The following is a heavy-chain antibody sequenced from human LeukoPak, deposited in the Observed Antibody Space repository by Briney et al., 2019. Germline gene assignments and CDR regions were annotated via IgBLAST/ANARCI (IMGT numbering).Heavy chain of an antibody. CDR1: GGSISSGDYY. J-gene: IGHJ4*02. Sequence: SETLSLTCTVSGGSISSGDYYWSWIRQPPGKGLEWIGYIYYSGSTYYNPSLKSRVTISVDTSKNQFSLKLSSVTAADTAVYYCARAASSGYYLNWGQGTLVTVSS. CDR3: ARAASSGYYLN. D-gene: IGHD3-22*01. CDR2: IYYSGST. V-gene: IGHV4-30-4*01.